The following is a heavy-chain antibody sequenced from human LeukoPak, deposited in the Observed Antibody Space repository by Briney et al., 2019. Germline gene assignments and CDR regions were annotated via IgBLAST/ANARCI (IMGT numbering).Heavy chain of an antibody. D-gene: IGHD1-1*01. Sequence: ASVKVSCEISGYTPTGFYIHWLGQAAGHGREGLGWISPSSGDTKYAQKCQGRVTMTRDTYISTAYMDLSRMRSDDTAVYYCARDPAETTCRRVTLVDYWGQGTLVTVSS. CDR3: ARDPAETTCRRVTLVDY. CDR1: GYTPTGFY. V-gene: IGHV1-2*02. CDR2: ISPSSGDT. J-gene: IGHJ4*02.